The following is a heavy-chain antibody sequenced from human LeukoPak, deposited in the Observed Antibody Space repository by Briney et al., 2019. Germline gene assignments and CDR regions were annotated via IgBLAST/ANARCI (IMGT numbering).Heavy chain of an antibody. J-gene: IGHJ6*03. CDR3: AKDKEATAFLMGV. V-gene: IGHV3-30*02. Sequence: GGSLRLSCAASGFTFNSNGMHWVRQAPGKGLEWLAVIWPDGSNEHYTDSVEGRFTISRDNSKNTVYLQVNSLRTEDTAVYHCAKDKEATAFLMGVWGKGTTITVSS. CDR2: IWPDGSNE. CDR1: GFTFNSNG. D-gene: IGHD2/OR15-2a*01.